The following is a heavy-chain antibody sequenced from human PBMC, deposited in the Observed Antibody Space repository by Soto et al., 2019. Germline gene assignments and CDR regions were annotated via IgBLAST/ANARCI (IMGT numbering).Heavy chain of an antibody. CDR2: INPDGNVG. Sequence: EVQLLGSGGGLVQPGGSLRLSCVGSGFTFSTYWMNWVRQAPGKGLEWVANINPDGNVGTYVDSVRGRFTTSRDNAENALYLQMNILSAVDPAVFFCAGWGGHDYTSCGHGIMVTVSS. CDR3: AGWGGHDYTS. J-gene: IGHJ5*01. CDR1: GFTFSTYW. V-gene: IGHV3-7*03. D-gene: IGHD4-4*01.